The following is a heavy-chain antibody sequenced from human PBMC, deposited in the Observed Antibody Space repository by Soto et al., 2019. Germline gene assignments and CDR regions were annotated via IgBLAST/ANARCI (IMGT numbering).Heavy chain of an antibody. CDR1: GFSFGSYA. J-gene: IGHJ4*02. CDR3: ARWSYLDY. CDR2: ISGSDGKT. Sequence: LRLSCAPSGFSFGSYALSWVRQAPGKGLEWVSTISGSDGKTFHADSVKGRFSISRDTSQNTLYLQMNSLRADDTAIYYCARWSYLDYWGQGTRVTVSS. D-gene: IGHD3-3*01. V-gene: IGHV3-23*01.